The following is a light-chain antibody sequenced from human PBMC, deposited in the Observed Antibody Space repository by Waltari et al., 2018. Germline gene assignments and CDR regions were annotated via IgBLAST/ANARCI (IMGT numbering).Light chain of an antibody. Sequence: QSALTQPASLSGSPGQSITISCTGTSSDVGRYNYVSWYQYHPGKAPKFIIYDVSKRPSWVSDRFSGSKSGDTASLTISGLQAEDEADYYCSSYTSGSTVLFGGGTKVTVL. V-gene: IGLV2-14*03. CDR3: SSYTSGSTVL. CDR1: SSDVGRYNY. J-gene: IGLJ2*01. CDR2: DVS.